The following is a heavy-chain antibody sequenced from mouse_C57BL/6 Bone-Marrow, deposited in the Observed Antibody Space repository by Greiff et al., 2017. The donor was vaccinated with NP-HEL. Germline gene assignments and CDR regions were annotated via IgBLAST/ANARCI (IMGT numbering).Heavy chain of an antibody. J-gene: IGHJ2*01. CDR2: IYPGVGDT. CDR1: GYAFSSSW. Sequence: QVQLQQSGPELVKPGASVKISCKASGYAFSSSWMNWVQQRPGKGLAWIGRIYPGVGDTNYNGKLKGKATLTADKSSSTAYMQRSSLTSEDSAVYFCARSHYYGSSKDYWGQGTTLTVSS. D-gene: IGHD1-1*01. CDR3: ARSHYYGSSKDY. V-gene: IGHV1-82*01.